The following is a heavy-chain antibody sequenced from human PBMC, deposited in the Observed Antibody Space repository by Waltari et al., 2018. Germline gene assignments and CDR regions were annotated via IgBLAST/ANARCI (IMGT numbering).Heavy chain of an antibody. CDR3: ARSWGNIAVAQYYFDY. CDR1: GYTFTGYY. V-gene: IGHV1-2*02. J-gene: IGHJ4*02. CDR2: INPNIGGT. D-gene: IGHD6-19*01. Sequence: QVQLVQSGAEVKKPGASVKVSCKASGYTFTGYYMHWVRQAPGQGLEWMGWINPNIGGTNYAQKFQCRVTMTRDTSISTAYMELSRLRSDDTAVYYCARSWGNIAVAQYYFDYWGQGTLVTVSS.